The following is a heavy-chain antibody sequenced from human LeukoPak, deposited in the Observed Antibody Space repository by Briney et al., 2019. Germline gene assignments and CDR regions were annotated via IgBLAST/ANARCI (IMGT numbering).Heavy chain of an antibody. CDR2: ISYDGSNK. V-gene: IGHV3-30*18. D-gene: IGHD6-19*01. CDR3: AKNGYSSGWYRGDYFDY. Sequence: GGSLRLSCAASGFTFSSYGMHWVRQAPGKGLEWVAVISYDGSNKYYADSVKGRFTISRDNSKNTLYLQMNSLGAEDTAVYYCAKNGYSSGWYRGDYFDYWGQGTLVTVSS. J-gene: IGHJ4*02. CDR1: GFTFSSYG.